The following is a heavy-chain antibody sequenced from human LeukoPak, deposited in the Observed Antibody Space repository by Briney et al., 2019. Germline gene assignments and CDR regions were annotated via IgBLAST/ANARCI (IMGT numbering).Heavy chain of an antibody. CDR1: GFTFSSYG. V-gene: IGHV3-30*02. CDR3: AKATLAPAVPSWFDP. CDR2: IRYDGSNK. J-gene: IGHJ5*02. D-gene: IGHD2-2*01. Sequence: GGSLRLSCAASGFTFSSYGMHWVRQAPGKGLEWVAFIRYDGSNKYYADSVKGRFTISRDNSKNTLYLQMNSLRAEDTAVYYCAKATLAPAVPSWFDPWGQGTLVTVSS.